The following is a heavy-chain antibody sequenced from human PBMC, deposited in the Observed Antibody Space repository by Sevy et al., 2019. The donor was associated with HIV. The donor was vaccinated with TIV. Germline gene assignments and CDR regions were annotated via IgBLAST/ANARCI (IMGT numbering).Heavy chain of an antibody. Sequence: GGSLRLSCSAFGFNFQTFGMHWVRQAPGKGPEWLAVISSDGINHNYAASVKGRFTIYRDNSKSLLFLQMNSLTPNDTAVYFCTKESLRGTYIQSDFDDWGQGTLVTVSS. V-gene: IGHV3-30*18. CDR1: GFNFQTFG. CDR3: TKESLRGTYIQSDFDD. J-gene: IGHJ4*02. D-gene: IGHD3-16*01. CDR2: ISSDGINH.